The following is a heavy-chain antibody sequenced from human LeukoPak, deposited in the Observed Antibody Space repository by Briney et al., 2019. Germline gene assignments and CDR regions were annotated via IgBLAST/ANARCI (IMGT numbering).Heavy chain of an antibody. CDR2: ISGSGGST. V-gene: IGHV3-23*01. CDR1: GFTFSSYA. Sequence: HPGGSLRLSCAASGFTFSSYAMSWVRQAPGRGLEWVSAISGSGGSTYYADSVKGRFTISRDNSKNTLYPQMNSLRAEDTAVYYCAKHRMTMVTNFDYWGQGTLVTVSS. J-gene: IGHJ4*02. D-gene: IGHD4-17*01. CDR3: AKHRMTMVTNFDY.